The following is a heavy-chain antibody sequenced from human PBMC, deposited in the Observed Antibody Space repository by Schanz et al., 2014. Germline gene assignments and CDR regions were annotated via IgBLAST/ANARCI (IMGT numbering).Heavy chain of an antibody. Sequence: QVQLVESGGGVVQPGRSLRLSCAASGFPFSSHGMHWVRQAPAKGLEWVAVVGDTGTTKFYADSVKGRFTVSRDNSKNTVYLQMNSLRAEDTAVYYCARDEGRDGYNLAFDVWGQGTLVTVSS. J-gene: IGHJ3*01. CDR2: VGDTGTTK. CDR1: GFPFSSHG. V-gene: IGHV3-30*03. D-gene: IGHD5-12*01. CDR3: ARDEGRDGYNLAFDV.